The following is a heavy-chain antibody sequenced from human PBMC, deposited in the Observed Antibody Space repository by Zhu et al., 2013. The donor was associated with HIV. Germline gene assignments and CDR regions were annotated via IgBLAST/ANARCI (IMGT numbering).Heavy chain of an antibody. V-gene: IGHV4-39*07. J-gene: IGHJ2*01. CDR3: ARQYYYDSSGYPPXWVDL. CDR2: IYYSGST. Sequence: QVQLQESGPGLVKPSETLSLTCTVSGGSISSSSYYWGWIRQPPGKGLEWIGSIYYSGSTYYNPSLKSRVTISVDTSKNQFSLKLSSVTAADTAVYYCARQYYYDSSGYPPXWVDLWGLAPWSLSPQ. D-gene: IGHD3-22*01. CDR1: GGSISSSSYY.